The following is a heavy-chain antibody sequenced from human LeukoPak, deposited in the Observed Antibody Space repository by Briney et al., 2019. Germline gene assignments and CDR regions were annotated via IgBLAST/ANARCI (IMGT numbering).Heavy chain of an antibody. CDR3: TRVGYSYGFSYFDY. J-gene: IGHJ4*02. Sequence: GGSLRLSCAASGFTFNDAWMNWVRQAPGKGLEWVGFIRSKAYGGTTEYAASVKGRFTISRDDSKSIAYLQMNSLKTEDTAVYYCTRVGYSYGFSYFDYWGQGTLVTVSS. V-gene: IGHV3-49*04. CDR2: IRSKAYGGTT. CDR1: GFTFNDAW. D-gene: IGHD5-18*01.